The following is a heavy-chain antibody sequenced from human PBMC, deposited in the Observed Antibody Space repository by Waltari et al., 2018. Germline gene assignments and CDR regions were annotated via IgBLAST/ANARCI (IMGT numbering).Heavy chain of an antibody. V-gene: IGHV1-2*02. CDR2: INPNSVGT. CDR3: ASPIVVPAVDAFDI. Sequence: QVQLVQSGAEVKKPGASVKVSCKASGYTFTGYYMHWVRQAPGQGLEWRGVINPNSVGTTYAQKFQGRVTMTRDTSISTAYMELSRLRSDDTAVYYCASPIVVPAVDAFDIWGQGTMVTVSS. CDR1: GYTFTGYY. J-gene: IGHJ3*02. D-gene: IGHD2-2*01.